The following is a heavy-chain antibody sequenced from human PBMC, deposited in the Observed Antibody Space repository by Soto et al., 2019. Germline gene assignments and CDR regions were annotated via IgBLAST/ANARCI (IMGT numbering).Heavy chain of an antibody. CDR2: INHSGST. CDR1: GGSFSGYY. CDR3: ARGRVYYYDSSGYFDFDY. Sequence: SETLSLTCAVYGGSFSGYYWSWIRQPPGKGLEWIGEINHSGSTNYNPSLKSRVTISVDTSKNQFSLKLSSVTAADTAVYYCARGRVYYYDSSGYFDFDYWGQGTLVTVSS. J-gene: IGHJ4*02. V-gene: IGHV4-34*01. D-gene: IGHD3-22*01.